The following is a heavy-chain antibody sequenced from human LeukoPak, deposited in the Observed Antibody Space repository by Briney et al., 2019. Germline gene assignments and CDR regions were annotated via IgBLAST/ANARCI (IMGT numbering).Heavy chain of an antibody. CDR1: GGSISSSSYY. CDR3: ARHRVLRGLFDY. J-gene: IGHJ4*02. Sequence: PSETLSLTCTVSGGSISSSSYYWGWIRQPPGKGLEWIGSIYYSGSTYYNPSLKSRVTISVDTSKNQFSLKLSSVTAADTAVYYCARHRVLRGLFDYWGQGTLVTVSS. D-gene: IGHD3-10*01. CDR2: IYYSGST. V-gene: IGHV4-39*01.